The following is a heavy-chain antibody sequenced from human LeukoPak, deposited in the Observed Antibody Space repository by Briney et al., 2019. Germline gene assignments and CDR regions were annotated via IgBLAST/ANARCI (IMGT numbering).Heavy chain of an antibody. CDR2: ISSSSSYI. J-gene: IGHJ4*02. V-gene: IGHV3-21*01. Sequence: GGSLRLSCAASGFTFSSYSMNWVRQAPGKGLEWVSSISSSSSYIYYADSVKGRFTISRDNAKNSLHLQMNSLRAEDTAVYYCARGSRYSSGWYDYWGQGTLVTVSS. D-gene: IGHD6-19*01. CDR3: ARGSRYSSGWYDY. CDR1: GFTFSSYS.